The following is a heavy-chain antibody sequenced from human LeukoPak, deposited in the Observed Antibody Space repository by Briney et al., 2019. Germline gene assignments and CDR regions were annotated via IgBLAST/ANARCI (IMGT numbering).Heavy chain of an antibody. Sequence: GGSLRLSCAASGFTFSSYGMHWVRQAPGKGLEWVAVISYDGSNKYYADSVKGRFTISRDNSKNTLYLQMNSLRAEDTAVYYCAKDEGYHYYGSGSYLSSLTYYYYYGMDVWGQGTTVTVSS. CDR3: AKDEGYHYYGSGSYLSSLTYYYYYGMDV. CDR1: GFTFSSYG. D-gene: IGHD3-10*01. J-gene: IGHJ6*02. V-gene: IGHV3-30*18. CDR2: ISYDGSNK.